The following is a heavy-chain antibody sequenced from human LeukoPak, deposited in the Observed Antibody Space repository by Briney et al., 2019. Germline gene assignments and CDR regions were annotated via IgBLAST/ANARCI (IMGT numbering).Heavy chain of an antibody. Sequence: SETLPLTCTVSGGSISSGDYYWSWIRQPPGKGLEWIGYIYYSGSTYYNPSLKSRVTISVDTSKNQFSLKLSSVTAADTAVYYCARDGGLAYCGGDCYSWFDPWGQGTLVTVSS. CDR3: ARDGGLAYCGGDCYSWFDP. CDR2: IYYSGST. CDR1: GGSISSGDYY. D-gene: IGHD2-21*02. J-gene: IGHJ5*02. V-gene: IGHV4-30-4*01.